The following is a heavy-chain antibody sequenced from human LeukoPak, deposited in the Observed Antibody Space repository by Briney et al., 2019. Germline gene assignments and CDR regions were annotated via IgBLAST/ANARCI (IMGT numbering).Heavy chain of an antibody. J-gene: IGHJ4*02. V-gene: IGHV1-2*02. Sequence: GASVKVSCKASGYTFTGFYMHWVRQAPGQGLEWMGWINPNSGATNFAQKFQGRVSMTTDTSTRTAYMELRSLRSDDTAVYYCARHTGSLYDFWSGYIDYWGQGTLVTVSS. CDR1: GYTFTGFY. CDR2: INPNSGAT. D-gene: IGHD3-3*01. CDR3: ARHTGSLYDFWSGYIDY.